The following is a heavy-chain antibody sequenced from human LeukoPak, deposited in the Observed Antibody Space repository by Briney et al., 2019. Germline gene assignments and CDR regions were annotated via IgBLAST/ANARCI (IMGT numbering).Heavy chain of an antibody. CDR1: GGSISSSSYY. CDR2: IYYSGST. V-gene: IGHV4-39*07. CDR3: ATPNKPHYYDSSGYFFS. D-gene: IGHD3-22*01. Sequence: SETLSLTCTVSGGSISSSSYYWGWIRQPTGKGLERIGSIYYSGSTYYNPSLKSRVTISVDTSKNQFSLKLSSVTAADTAVYYCATPNKPHYYDSSGYFFSWGQGTVVTVSS. J-gene: IGHJ5*02.